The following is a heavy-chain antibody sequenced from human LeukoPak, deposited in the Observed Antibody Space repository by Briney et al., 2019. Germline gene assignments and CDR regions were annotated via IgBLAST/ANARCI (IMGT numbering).Heavy chain of an antibody. J-gene: IGHJ4*02. CDR1: GSSISSYY. D-gene: IGHD3-3*01. CDR3: ARDSITIFGVVITFDY. CDR2: IYTSGST. V-gene: IGHV4-4*07. Sequence: SETLSLXCTVSGSSISSYYWSWIRRPAGKGLEWIGRIYTSGSTNYNPSLKSRVTMSVDTSKNQFSLKLSSVTAADTAVYYCARDSITIFGVVITFDYWGQGTLVTVSS.